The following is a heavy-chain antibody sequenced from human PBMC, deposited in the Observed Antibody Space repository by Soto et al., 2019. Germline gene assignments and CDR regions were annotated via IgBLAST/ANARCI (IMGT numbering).Heavy chain of an antibody. CDR2: IYRSGRT. V-gene: IGHV4-39*01. J-gene: IGHJ4*02. CDR3: ARTASVTTGYFDY. D-gene: IGHD2-21*02. Sequence: QVQLQESGPGLVKPSATLSLTCTISGDSISSSTYYWGWIRQPPGKGLEWIGSIYRSGRTYYNPSLMSPVTISEDSSKNQVSLHLCSVAAADTAVYYCARTASVTTGYFDYWGQGTLVTLSS. CDR1: GDSISSSTYY.